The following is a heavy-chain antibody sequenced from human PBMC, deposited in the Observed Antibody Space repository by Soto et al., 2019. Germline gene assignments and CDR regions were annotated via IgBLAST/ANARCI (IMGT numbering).Heavy chain of an antibody. CDR2: VSSRSSYI. CDR1: GFTFNNHN. Sequence: GGSLRLSCAASGFTFNNHNMNWVRQAPGKGLEWVSSVSSRSSYIYYSESVKGRFTISRDNAKNSLYLQMNSLSAEDTAVYYCARDNVPSDFLDSWSQGTLVTVSS. D-gene: IGHD2-2*01. CDR3: ARDNVPSDFLDS. J-gene: IGHJ4*02. V-gene: IGHV3-21*01.